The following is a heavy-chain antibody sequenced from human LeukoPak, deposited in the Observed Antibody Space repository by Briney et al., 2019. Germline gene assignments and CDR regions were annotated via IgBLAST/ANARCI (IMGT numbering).Heavy chain of an antibody. J-gene: IGHJ4*02. V-gene: IGHV3-74*01. Sequence: PGRSLRLSCAASGFTFDDYAMHWVRQAPGKGLVWVSRLNSDASTTTYADSVKGRFTISRDNAKNTLYLQMNSLRAEDTAVYYCVRSLLGSEDYWGQGTLVTVSS. CDR2: LNSDASTT. CDR1: GFTFDDYA. CDR3: VRSLLGSEDY.